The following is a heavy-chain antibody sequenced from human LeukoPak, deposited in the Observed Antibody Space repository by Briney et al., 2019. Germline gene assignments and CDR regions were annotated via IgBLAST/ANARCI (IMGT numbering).Heavy chain of an antibody. CDR2: ISYDGSNK. Sequence: GGSLRLSCAASGFTFSSYGMHWVRQAPGKGLEWVAVISYDGSNKYYADSVKGRFTISRDNSKNTLYLQMNSLRAEGTAVYYCAKDSRAGGYFDYWGQGTLVTVSS. J-gene: IGHJ4*02. V-gene: IGHV3-30*18. CDR1: GFTFSSYG. D-gene: IGHD3-16*01. CDR3: AKDSRAGGYFDY.